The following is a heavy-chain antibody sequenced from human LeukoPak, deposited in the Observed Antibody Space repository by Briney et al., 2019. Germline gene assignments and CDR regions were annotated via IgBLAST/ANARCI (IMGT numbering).Heavy chain of an antibody. CDR3: ARGYSSFHNWFDP. D-gene: IGHD6-6*01. CDR1: GGSISSGGYY. J-gene: IGHJ5*02. Sequence: PSETLSLTCTVSGGSISSGGYYWSWIRQPPGKGLEWIGYIYHSGSTYYNPSLKSRVTISVDTSKNQFSLKLSSVTAADTAVYYCARGYSSFHNWFDPWGQGTLVTVSS. V-gene: IGHV4-30-2*01. CDR2: IYHSGST.